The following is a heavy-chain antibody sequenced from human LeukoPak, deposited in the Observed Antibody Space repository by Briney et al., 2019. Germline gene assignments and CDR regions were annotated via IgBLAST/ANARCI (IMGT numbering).Heavy chain of an antibody. D-gene: IGHD3-3*01. J-gene: IGHJ4*02. V-gene: IGHV3-7*01. CDR1: GFSFRTYW. CDR3: SWSGEAD. CDR2: IKKDGSER. Sequence: PGGSLRLSGAASGFSFRTYWMTWVRRAPGKGQEWVADIKKDGSERCYVDSVKGRSTISRDNAKNSVFLQMNSLRVEDTAVYYCSWSGEADWGQGTLVTVSS.